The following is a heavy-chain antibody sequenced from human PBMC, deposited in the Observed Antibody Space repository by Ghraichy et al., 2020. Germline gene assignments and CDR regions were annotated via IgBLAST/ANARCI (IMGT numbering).Heavy chain of an antibody. D-gene: IGHD2-15*01. CDR3: ATMVAATRTTDWFDP. CDR2: INHSGST. Sequence: ESLNISCAVYGGSFSGYYWSWIRQPPGKGLEWIGEINHSGSTNYNPSLKTRLTISVDTSKNQFSLTLSSVTAADTAVYYCATMVAATRTTDWFDPWGQGTLVTVSS. CDR1: GGSFSGYY. V-gene: IGHV4-34*01. J-gene: IGHJ5*02.